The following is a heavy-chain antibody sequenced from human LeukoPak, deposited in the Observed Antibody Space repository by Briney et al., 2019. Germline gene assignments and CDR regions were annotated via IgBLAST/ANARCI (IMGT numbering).Heavy chain of an antibody. CDR2: ISGSSNYI. D-gene: IGHD3-22*01. CDR3: ARDQCYYYDKSAYYYVADH. Sequence: GGSLRLSCSASGFTFTTFSMNWVRLAPGKGREWVSSISGSSNYIFYADSVKGRFTISRDNAKNSLFLQMNSLRAEDTAVYYCARDQCYYYDKSAYYYVADHWGQGTLVTVSS. V-gene: IGHV3-21*01. J-gene: IGHJ4*02. CDR1: GFTFTTFS.